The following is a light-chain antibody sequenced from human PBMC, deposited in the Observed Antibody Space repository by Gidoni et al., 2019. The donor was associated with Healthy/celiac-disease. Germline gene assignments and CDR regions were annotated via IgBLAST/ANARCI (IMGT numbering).Light chain of an antibody. J-gene: IGLJ2*01. CDR2: DDS. V-gene: IGLV3-21*02. CDR3: QVWDSSSDHVV. CDR1: NIGSKS. Sequence: SYVLTQPPSVSVAPGQTARSTCGGNNIGSKSVHWYQQKPGPAPVLVVYDDSDRPSGIPERFSGSNSGNTATLTISRVEAGDEADYYCQVWDSSSDHVVFGGGTKLTVL.